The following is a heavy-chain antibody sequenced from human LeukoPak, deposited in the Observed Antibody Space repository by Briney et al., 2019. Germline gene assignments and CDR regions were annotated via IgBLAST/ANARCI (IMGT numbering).Heavy chain of an antibody. D-gene: IGHD3-3*01. Sequence: GASVKVSCKASGYTFTSYDINWVRQATGQGLEWMGWMNPNSGNTGYAQKFQGRVTMTRNTSISTAYMELSSLRSEDTAVYYCARSQYDFWSGYESKVPWRYYYYYMDVWGKGTTVTVSS. CDR1: GYTFTSYD. V-gene: IGHV1-8*02. CDR3: ARSQYDFWSGYESKVPWRYYYYYMDV. CDR2: MNPNSGNT. J-gene: IGHJ6*03.